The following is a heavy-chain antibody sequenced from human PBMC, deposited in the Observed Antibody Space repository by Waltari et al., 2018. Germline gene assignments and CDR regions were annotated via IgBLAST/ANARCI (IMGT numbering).Heavy chain of an antibody. J-gene: IGHJ4*02. CDR2: IYHSGST. CDR1: GYSISSGYY. Sequence: QVQLQESGPGLVKPSETLSLTCAVSGYSISSGYYWGWIRQPPGKGLEWIGSIYHSGSTYYNPSLKSRVTISVDTSKTQFSLKLSSVTAADTAVYYCARKGVAAVPFDYWGQGTLVTVSS. D-gene: IGHD6-13*01. CDR3: ARKGVAAVPFDY. V-gene: IGHV4-38-2*01.